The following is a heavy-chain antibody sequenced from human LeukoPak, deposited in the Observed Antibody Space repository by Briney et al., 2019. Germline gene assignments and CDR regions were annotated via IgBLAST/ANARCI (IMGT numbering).Heavy chain of an antibody. D-gene: IGHD3-10*01. CDR3: ASLRDYYYGTGTYYTDEYFQH. J-gene: IGHJ1*01. CDR1: GFIFSNFS. CDR2: ISSTSSYI. V-gene: IGHV3-21*01. Sequence: GGSLRLSCAASGFIFSNFSMNWVRQAPGKGLEWVSFISSTSSYIYYADSVKGRFTISRDNAKNSLSLQMHSLRAEDTAVYYCASLRDYYYGTGTYYTDEYFQHWGQGTLVTVSS.